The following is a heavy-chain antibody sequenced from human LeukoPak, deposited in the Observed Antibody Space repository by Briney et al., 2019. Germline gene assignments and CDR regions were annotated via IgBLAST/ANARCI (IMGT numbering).Heavy chain of an antibody. CDR3: ARDLGGWPPSYYFDY. V-gene: IGHV3-20*04. J-gene: IGHJ4*02. D-gene: IGHD6-19*01. Sequence: PGGSLRRSCAASGSTFDDYGMSWVRQAPGRGLEWVSGINWSGSNTGYADSVKGQFTISRDNAKNSLYLQMNSLRAEDTALYYCARDLGGWPPSYYFDYWGQGTLVTVSS. CDR2: INWSGSNT. CDR1: GSTFDDYG.